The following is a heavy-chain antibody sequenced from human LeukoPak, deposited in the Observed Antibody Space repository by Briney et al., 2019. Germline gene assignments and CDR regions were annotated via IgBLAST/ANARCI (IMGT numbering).Heavy chain of an antibody. J-gene: IGHJ3*02. V-gene: IGHV4-59*12. Sequence: SETLSLTCTVSGGSISSYFWSWIRQPPGKGLEWIGYISYSGSTNYNPSLKSRVTMSVDTSKNQFSLKLSSVTAADTAVYYCARVKAEYYDSSGYHPPDAFDIWGQGTMVTVSS. CDR1: GGSISSYF. D-gene: IGHD3-22*01. CDR3: ARVKAEYYDSSGYHPPDAFDI. CDR2: ISYSGST.